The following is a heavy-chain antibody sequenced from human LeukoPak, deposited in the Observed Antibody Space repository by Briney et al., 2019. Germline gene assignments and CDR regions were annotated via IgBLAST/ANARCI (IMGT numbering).Heavy chain of an antibody. Sequence: PSETLSLTCAVSGGSISSGGYCWIWLRQPPGKDLDWIVYIYHSGSTYYNPTLKSRVTISVDRSKNQFSLKLSSVTAADTAVYYCARAIGEILYFDYWCQGTLVTVSS. CDR2: IYHSGST. V-gene: IGHV4-30-2*01. D-gene: IGHD5-24*01. CDR1: GGSISSGGYC. J-gene: IGHJ4*02. CDR3: ARAIGEILYFDY.